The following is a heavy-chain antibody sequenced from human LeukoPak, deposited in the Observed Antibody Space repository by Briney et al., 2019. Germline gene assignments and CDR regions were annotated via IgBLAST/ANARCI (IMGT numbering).Heavy chain of an antibody. CDR3: ARGLGDIVVVPAAMGVRPSTYWFDP. D-gene: IGHD2-2*01. J-gene: IGHJ5*02. CDR1: GGSFSDYY. Sequence: SETLSLTCAVYGGSFSDYYWSWIRQPPGKGLGWIGEINHSGSTNYNPSLKSRVTISVDTSKNQFSLRLSSVTAADTAVYYCARGLGDIVVVPAAMGVRPSTYWFDPWGQGTLVTVSS. V-gene: IGHV4-34*01. CDR2: INHSGST.